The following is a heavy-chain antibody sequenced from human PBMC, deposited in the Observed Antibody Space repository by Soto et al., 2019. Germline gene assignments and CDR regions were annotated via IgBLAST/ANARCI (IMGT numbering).Heavy chain of an antibody. D-gene: IGHD3-9*01. CDR3: AHITLNDYDILTGYSIYYFDY. Sequence: QITLKESGPTLVKPTQTLTLTCTFSGFSLSTSGVGVGWIRQPPGKALEWLALIYWDDDKRYSPSLKSRLTITKDTSKSQVVLTMTNMDPVDTATYYCAHITLNDYDILTGYSIYYFDYWGQGTLVTVSS. CDR2: IYWDDDK. J-gene: IGHJ4*02. V-gene: IGHV2-5*02. CDR1: GFSLSTSGVG.